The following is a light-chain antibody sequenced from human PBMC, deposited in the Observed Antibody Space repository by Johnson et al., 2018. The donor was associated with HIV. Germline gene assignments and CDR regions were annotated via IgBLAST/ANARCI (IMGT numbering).Light chain of an antibody. CDR2: DNN. V-gene: IGLV1-51*01. J-gene: IGLJ1*01. Sequence: QSVLTQPPSVSAVPGQKVTISCSGSSSDMGNYAVSWFRQLPLRAPKVLIYDNNERPSGIPDRFSGSRSGTSATLGITGLQTGDEADYYCGTWDSSLSAFVFGTGTKVTVL. CDR3: GTWDSSLSAFV. CDR1: SSDMGNYA.